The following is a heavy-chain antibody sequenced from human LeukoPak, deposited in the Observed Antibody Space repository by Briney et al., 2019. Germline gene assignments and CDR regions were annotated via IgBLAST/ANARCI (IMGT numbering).Heavy chain of an antibody. CDR3: ARSPQHYDFWSGYSTYFDY. Sequence: SETLSLTCTVSGGSVSSGSFYWSWIRQPPGKGLEWIGKIYHSGSTNYNPSLKSRVTISVDTSKNQISLKLSSVTAADTAVYYCARSPQHYDFWSGYSTYFDYWGQGTLATVSS. CDR2: IYHSGST. V-gene: IGHV4-61*01. J-gene: IGHJ4*02. CDR1: GGSVSSGSFY. D-gene: IGHD3-3*01.